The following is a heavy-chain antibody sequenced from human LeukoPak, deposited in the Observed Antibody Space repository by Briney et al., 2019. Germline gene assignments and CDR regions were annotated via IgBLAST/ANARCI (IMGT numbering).Heavy chain of an antibody. J-gene: IGHJ4*03. D-gene: IGHD3-16*02. V-gene: IGHV4-34*01. CDR1: GGSFSGYY. CDR2: INHSGST. Sequence: PSETLSLTCAVYGGSFSGYYWSWIRQPPGKWLEWVGEINHSGSTNYNPSLKSRVTMSVDTSKNQFSLKLSSVTAADTAVYYFAREGRQDYYVWGSYRRGFYYWGQGTPVTVSS. CDR3: AREGRQDYYVWGSYRRGFYY.